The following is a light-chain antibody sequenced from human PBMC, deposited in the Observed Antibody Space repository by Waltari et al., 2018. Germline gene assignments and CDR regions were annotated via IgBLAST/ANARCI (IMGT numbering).Light chain of an antibody. J-gene: IGKJ3*01. CDR2: DAS. Sequence: DIQMTQSPSTLSASLGDRVTITCRASLSISGWLAWYQQKPGKAPKFLIYDASSLESGVPSRFSGSGSGTEFTLTISSLQPDDFATYYCQQYHIYPLTFGPGTKVDIK. CDR1: LSISGW. CDR3: QQYHIYPLT. V-gene: IGKV1-5*01.